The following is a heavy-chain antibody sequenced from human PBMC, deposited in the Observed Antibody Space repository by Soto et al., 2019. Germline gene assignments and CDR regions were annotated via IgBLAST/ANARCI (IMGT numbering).Heavy chain of an antibody. Sequence: QVQLQESGPRLVKPSQTLSLTCTVSGDSIGSGDFYWTWIRQPPGKGLEWIGYIYYIGTTFYNPSLESRVNISVDTSKNQFSLRVTSVTAAYTAVYYCARGSTYYGFVTWGQGTLITVSS. J-gene: IGHJ5*02. V-gene: IGHV4-30-4*01. CDR2: IYYIGTT. CDR3: ARGSTYYGFVT. D-gene: IGHD3-10*01. CDR1: GDSIGSGDFY.